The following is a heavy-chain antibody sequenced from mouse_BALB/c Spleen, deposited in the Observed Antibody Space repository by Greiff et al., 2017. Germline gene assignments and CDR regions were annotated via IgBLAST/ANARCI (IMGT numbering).Heavy chain of an antibody. D-gene: IGHD2-4*01. Sequence: EVKLVESGGGLVKPGGSLKLSCAASGFTFSDYYMYWVRQTPEKRLEWVATISDGGSYTYYPDSVKGRFTISRDNAKNNLYLQMSSLKSEDTAMYYCARALYDYDVGTWFAYWGQGTLVTVSA. J-gene: IGHJ3*01. V-gene: IGHV5-4*02. CDR1: GFTFSDYY. CDR2: ISDGGSYT. CDR3: ARALYDYDVGTWFAY.